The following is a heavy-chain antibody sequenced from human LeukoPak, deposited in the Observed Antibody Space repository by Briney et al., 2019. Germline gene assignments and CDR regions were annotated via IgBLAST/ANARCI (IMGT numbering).Heavy chain of an antibody. J-gene: IGHJ3*02. CDR2: IYYSGST. CDR1: GGSISRYY. V-gene: IGHV4-59*01. CDR3: ARADGYCSGGSCYPRAFDI. D-gene: IGHD2-15*01. Sequence: SETLSLTCTVSGGSISRYYWGWIRQPPGKGLEWVGYIYYSGSTNYNPSLKGRVTISVDTSKNQFSLKLSSVTAADTAVYYCARADGYCSGGSCYPRAFDIWGQGTMVTVSS.